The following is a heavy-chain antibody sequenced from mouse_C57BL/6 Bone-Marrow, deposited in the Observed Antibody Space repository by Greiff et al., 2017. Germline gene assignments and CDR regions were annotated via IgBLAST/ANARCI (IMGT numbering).Heavy chain of an antibody. J-gene: IGHJ4*01. CDR1: GYTFTSYW. D-gene: IGHD1-1*01. CDR3: ARRIITTVRGYYAMDY. Sequence: QVQLKQPGAELVKPGASVKMSCKASGYTFTSYWITWVKQRPGQGLEWIGDIYPGSGSTNYNEKFKSKATLTVDTSSSTASMQLSSLTSEYSAVFYCARRIITTVRGYYAMDYWGQGTSVTVSS. CDR2: IYPGSGST. V-gene: IGHV1-55*01.